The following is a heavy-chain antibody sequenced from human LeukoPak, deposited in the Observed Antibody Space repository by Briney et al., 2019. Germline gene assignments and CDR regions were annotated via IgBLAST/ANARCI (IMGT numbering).Heavy chain of an antibody. D-gene: IGHD3-10*01. CDR1: GGSFSGYY. Sequence: SETLSLTCAVYGGSFSGYYWSWIRQPPGQGLEWIGEVGHSGTTNYNPSLKSRVTISVDTSKNQFSLKLNSVTAADTAVYFCARELISARAAFDTWGQGTVVTVSS. V-gene: IGHV4-34*01. J-gene: IGHJ3*02. CDR2: VGHSGTT. CDR3: ARELISARAAFDT.